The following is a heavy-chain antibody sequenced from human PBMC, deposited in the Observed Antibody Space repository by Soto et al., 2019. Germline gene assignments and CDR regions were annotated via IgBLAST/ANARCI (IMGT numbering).Heavy chain of an antibody. CDR1: GYTFTSYG. D-gene: IGHD3-22*01. V-gene: IGHV1-18*01. CDR2: ISAYNGNT. Sequence: QVQLVQSGAEVKKPGASVKVSCKASGYTFTSYGISWVRQAPGQGLEWMGWISAYNGNTNYAQKLQGRVTMTTDTSTSTAYMELRSLRSDDAAVYYCAREGPGQWLNLGRDWFDPWGQGTLVTVSS. CDR3: AREGPGQWLNLGRDWFDP. J-gene: IGHJ5*02.